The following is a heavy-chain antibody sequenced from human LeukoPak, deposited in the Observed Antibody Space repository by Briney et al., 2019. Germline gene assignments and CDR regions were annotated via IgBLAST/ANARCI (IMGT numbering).Heavy chain of an antibody. CDR3: AREPAFHSGYDYGLDY. CDR2: ITGSGGRT. CDR1: GFTFSSYA. J-gene: IGHJ4*02. V-gene: IGHV3-23*01. D-gene: IGHD5-12*01. Sequence: GGSLRLSCAASGFTFSSYAMNWVRQAPGKGLEWVSAITGSGGRTYYADSAKGRFTISRDNSKNTLYLQMNSLRAEDTAVYYCAREPAFHSGYDYGLDYWGQGTLVTVSS.